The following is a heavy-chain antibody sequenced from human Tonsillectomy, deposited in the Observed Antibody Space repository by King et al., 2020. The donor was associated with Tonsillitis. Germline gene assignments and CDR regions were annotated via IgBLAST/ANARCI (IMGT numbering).Heavy chain of an antibody. V-gene: IGHV3-23*03. CDR2: IYSGGSST. D-gene: IGHD1-1*01. CDR3: AKGHLERGRLEAISVGGMDV. J-gene: IGHJ6*02. CDR1: GFTFSSYA. Sequence: EVQLVESGGGLVQPGGSLRLSCAASGFTFSSYAMSWVRQAPGKGLEWVSVIYSGGSSTYYADSVKGRFTISRDNSKNTLYLQMNRLRAADTPVYYCAKGHLERGRLEAISVGGMDVWGQGTTVTVSS.